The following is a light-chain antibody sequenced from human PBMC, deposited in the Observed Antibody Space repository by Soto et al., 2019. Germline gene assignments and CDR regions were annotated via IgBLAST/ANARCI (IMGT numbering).Light chain of an antibody. J-gene: IGKJ1*01. CDR1: QSIGRW. V-gene: IGKV1-5*03. CDR3: QQYKDYWT. Sequence: DVQMTQSPSSLSASVGDRVTITCRASQSIGRWLAWYQQKPGKAPKLLIYETSSLEDGVTSRFTGSGSGTEFSLTITSLQPDDFATYYCQQYKDYWTFGQGTKVE. CDR2: ETS.